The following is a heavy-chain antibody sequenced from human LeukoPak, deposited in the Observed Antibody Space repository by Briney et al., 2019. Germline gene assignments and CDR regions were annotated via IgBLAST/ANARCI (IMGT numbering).Heavy chain of an antibody. J-gene: IGHJ4*02. CDR2: LPPDELDI. V-gene: IGHV3-74*01. CDR1: GFTFTNYW. D-gene: IGHD6-6*01. Sequence: GGSLRLSCAASGFTFTNYWINWVRQAPGMGLVWVSRLPPDELDIIYADSVKGRFTASRDNAKNTVYLQMNNLRADDTAMYYCVGTIAARGSEYWGQGALVTVSS. CDR3: VGTIAARGSEY.